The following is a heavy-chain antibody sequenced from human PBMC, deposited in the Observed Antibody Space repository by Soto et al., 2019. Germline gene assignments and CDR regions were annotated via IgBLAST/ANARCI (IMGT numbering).Heavy chain of an antibody. Sequence: QVQLVQSGGEVKKPGASVKVSCKASGYTFTTYGISWVRQAPGQGLEWMGWISAYNGNTSYAQKLQGRVTMTTDTATSTASMALRSLRSDDTAVYYSARVFFRFLAFDIWGQGTMVTVSS. CDR2: ISAYNGNT. D-gene: IGHD3-3*01. CDR3: ARVFFRFLAFDI. J-gene: IGHJ3*02. V-gene: IGHV1-18*01. CDR1: GYTFTTYG.